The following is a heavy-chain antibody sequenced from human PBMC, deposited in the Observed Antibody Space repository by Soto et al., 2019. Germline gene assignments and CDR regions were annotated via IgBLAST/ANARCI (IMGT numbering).Heavy chain of an antibody. CDR3: AKEYCGGDCYHTPLDY. J-gene: IGHJ4*02. Sequence: GGSLRLSCAASGFTFSSYGMYWVRQAPGKGLEWVAVISYDGSNKYYADSVKGRFTISRDNSKNTLYLRMNSLRAEDTAVYYCAKEYCGGDCYHTPLDYWGQGTLVTVSS. CDR2: ISYDGSNK. CDR1: GFTFSSYG. D-gene: IGHD2-21*02. V-gene: IGHV3-30*18.